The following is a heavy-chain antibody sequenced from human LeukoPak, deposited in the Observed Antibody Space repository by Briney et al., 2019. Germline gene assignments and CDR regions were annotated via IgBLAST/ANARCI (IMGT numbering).Heavy chain of an antibody. V-gene: IGHV4-34*01. CDR1: GFTFSSYA. CDR2: INHSGST. CDR3: ASGRMRRFWNWFDP. J-gene: IGHJ5*02. D-gene: IGHD2-8*01. Sequence: GSLRLSCAASGFTFSSYAMSWVRQPPGKGLEWIGEINHSGSTNYNPSLKSRVTISVDTSKNQFSLKVSSVTAADTAVYYCASGRMRRFWNWFDPWGQGTLVTVSS.